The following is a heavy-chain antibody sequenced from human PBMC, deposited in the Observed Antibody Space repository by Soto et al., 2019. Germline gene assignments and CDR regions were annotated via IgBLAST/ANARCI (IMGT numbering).Heavy chain of an antibody. CDR3: TRGPRSTSTGTGAF. D-gene: IGHD1-1*01. Sequence: GGSLRLSCAASGFTFSMYWMHWVRQVPGKGPEWVSRINDDGISTNYADSVKGRLTISRDNAKNTLYLQMNALRVEDTAVYYCTRGPRSTSTGTGAFWGQGTLVTVSS. CDR1: GFTFSMYW. V-gene: IGHV3-74*01. J-gene: IGHJ4*02. CDR2: INDDGIST.